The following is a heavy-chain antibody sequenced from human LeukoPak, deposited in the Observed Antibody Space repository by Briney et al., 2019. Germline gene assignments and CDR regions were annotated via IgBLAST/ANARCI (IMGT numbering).Heavy chain of an antibody. CDR3: ARDRYGDYSGNWFDP. J-gene: IGHJ5*02. V-gene: IGHV4-30-4*08. Sequence: SETLSLTCTVSGGSISSGDYYWSWIRQPPGKCLEWIGYIYYSGSTYYNPSLKSRVTISVDTSKNQFSLKLSSVTAADTAVYYCARDRYGDYSGNWFDPWGQGTLVIVSS. CDR2: IYYSGST. CDR1: GGSISSGDYY. D-gene: IGHD4-17*01.